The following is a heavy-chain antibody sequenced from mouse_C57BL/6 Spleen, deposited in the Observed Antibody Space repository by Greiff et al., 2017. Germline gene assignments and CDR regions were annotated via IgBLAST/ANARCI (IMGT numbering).Heavy chain of an antibody. CDR2: IYPGDGDT. CDR1: GYAFSSSW. V-gene: IGHV1-82*01. CDR3: ARSKFLDY. Sequence: QVQLQQSGPELVKPGASVKISCKASGYAFSSSWMNWVKQGPGKGLEWIGRIYPGDGDTNYNGKFKGKATLTADKSSSTAYMQLSSLTSEDSAVYFCARSKFLDYWGQGTTLTVSS. J-gene: IGHJ2*01.